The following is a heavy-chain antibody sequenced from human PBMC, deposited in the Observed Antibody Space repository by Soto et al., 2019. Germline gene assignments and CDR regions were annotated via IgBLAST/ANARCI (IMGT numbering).Heavy chain of an antibody. V-gene: IGHV3-48*02. J-gene: IGHJ4*02. CDR1: GFVFSNYS. Sequence: GGSLRLSCAGSGFVFSNYSMNWVRQAPGRGLEWVSYISSSSSNTYYAASVRGRFTISRDNAKKSLFLRMISLKDEDTAVYYCTRGTNGGSPPFWGRGTLVTVSS. CDR2: ISSSSSNT. D-gene: IGHD1-7*01. CDR3: TRGTNGGSPPF.